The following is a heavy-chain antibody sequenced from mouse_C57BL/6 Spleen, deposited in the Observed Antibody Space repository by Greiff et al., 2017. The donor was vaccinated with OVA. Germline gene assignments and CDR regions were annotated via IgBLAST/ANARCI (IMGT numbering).Heavy chain of an antibody. J-gene: IGHJ1*03. D-gene: IGHD1-1*01. CDR2: IYPGDGDP. CDR1: GYAFSSYW. V-gene: IGHV1-80*01. CDR3: ARHYGSSYWYFDV. Sequence: QVQLQQSGAELVKPGASVKISCKASGYAFSSYWMNWVKQRPGKGLEWIGQIYPGDGDPNYNGKFKGKATLTADKSSSTAYMQLSSLTSEDSAVYFCARHYGSSYWYFDVWGTGTTVTVSS.